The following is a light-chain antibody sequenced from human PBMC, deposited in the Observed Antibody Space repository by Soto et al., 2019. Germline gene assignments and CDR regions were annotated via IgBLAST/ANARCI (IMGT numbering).Light chain of an antibody. CDR3: QQTYSTPPT. Sequence: DIQMTQSPSSLSASVGDRVTITCRASQRISTYLNWYQQKAGLAPKLLIYAASSLQRGVPSRFSGSGSGTDFTLTISSLQPEDFATYYCQQTYSTPPTFVQGTKVDIK. CDR1: QRISTY. CDR2: AAS. J-gene: IGKJ1*01. V-gene: IGKV1-39*01.